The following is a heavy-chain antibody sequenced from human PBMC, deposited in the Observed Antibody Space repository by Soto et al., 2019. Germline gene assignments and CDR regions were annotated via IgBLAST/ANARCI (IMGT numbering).Heavy chain of an antibody. CDR3: ARGLILWFGELSRRGDYYYYMDV. V-gene: IGHV4-34*01. Sequence: QVQLQQWGAGLLKPSETLSLTCAVYGGSFSGYQWTWIRQTPGKRLEWIGEINDSGNINYNPSLKSRVTILVDTPKKQISLKLSSVTAADTAVYYCARGLILWFGELSRRGDYYYYMDVWGKGTTVTVSS. D-gene: IGHD3-10*01. CDR2: INDSGNI. CDR1: GGSFSGYQ. J-gene: IGHJ6*03.